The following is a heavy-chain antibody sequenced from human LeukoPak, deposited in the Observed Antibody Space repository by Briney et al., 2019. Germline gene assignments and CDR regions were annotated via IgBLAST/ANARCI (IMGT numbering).Heavy chain of an antibody. CDR2: INHSGST. CDR1: GGSFSGYY. CDR3: ARRYSRSGYVGPCFDP. V-gene: IGHV4-34*01. D-gene: IGHD6-13*01. Sequence: PSETLSLTCAVYGGSFSGYYWSWIRQPPGKGLEWIGEINHSGSTNYNPSLKSRVTISVDTSKNQFSLKLSSATAADTAVYYCARRYSRSGYVGPCFDPGAQGPLVTVSS. J-gene: IGHJ5*02.